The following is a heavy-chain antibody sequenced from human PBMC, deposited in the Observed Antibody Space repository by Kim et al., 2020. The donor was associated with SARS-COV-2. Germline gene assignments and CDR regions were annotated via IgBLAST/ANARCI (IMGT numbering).Heavy chain of an antibody. CDR3: ARVQAGVGYCSSTSCSQVPYYYYGMDV. Sequence: ASVKVSCKASGYTFTGYYMHWVRQAPGQGLEWMGWINPNSGGTNYAQKFQGRVAMTRDTSISTAYMELSRLRSDDTAVYYCARVQAGVGYCSSTSCSQVPYYYYGMDVWGQGTTVTVSS. J-gene: IGHJ6*02. CDR1: GYTFTGYY. D-gene: IGHD2-2*01. CDR2: INPNSGGT. V-gene: IGHV1-2*02.